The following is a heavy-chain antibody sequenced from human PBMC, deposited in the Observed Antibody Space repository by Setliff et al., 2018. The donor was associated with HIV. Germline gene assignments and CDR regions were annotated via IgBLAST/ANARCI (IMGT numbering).Heavy chain of an antibody. J-gene: IGHJ5*02. CDR3: ARPHSGRGGGAWFDP. V-gene: IGHV4-39*01. CDR2: ILNGETT. Sequence: SETLSLTCTVSGDSINSGHYYWGWIRQPPGKGLEWTGNILNGETTFYNPSLKNRVTISVDTSKNQFSLRLASVTAADTAVYHCARPHSGRGGGAWFDPWGHGTLVTVSS. CDR1: GDSINSGHYY. D-gene: IGHD6-19*01.